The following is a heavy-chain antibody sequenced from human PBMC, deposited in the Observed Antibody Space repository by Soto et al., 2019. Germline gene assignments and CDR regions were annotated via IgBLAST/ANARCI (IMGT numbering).Heavy chain of an antibody. D-gene: IGHD2-2*01. CDR3: ARGPATAPDAY. CDR1: GYIFTSYY. V-gene: IGHV1-46*04. Sequence: QVQLAQSGTEVKKPGASVKVSCKTSGYIFTSYYIHWVRQAPGQGLEWMGIINPSGGTTTYAQKLQGRVTMTRDTSTSTVYMELSSLRSEDTAVYYCARGPATAPDAYWGLGTLVTVSS. CDR2: INPSGGTT. J-gene: IGHJ4*02.